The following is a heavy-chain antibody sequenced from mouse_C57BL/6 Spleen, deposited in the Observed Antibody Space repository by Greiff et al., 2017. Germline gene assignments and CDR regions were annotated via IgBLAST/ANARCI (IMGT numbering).Heavy chain of an antibody. V-gene: IGHV6-6*01. D-gene: IGHD1-1*01. CDR1: GFTFSDAW. Sequence: EVKVVESGGGLVQPGGSMKLSCAASGFTFSDAWMDWVRQSPEKGLEWVAEIRNKANNHATYYAESVKGRFTISRYDSKSSVYLQMNSVRAEDTGIYSCTMGHGSSYDYAMDYWGQGTSVTVSS. J-gene: IGHJ4*01. CDR3: TMGHGSSYDYAMDY. CDR2: IRNKANNHAT.